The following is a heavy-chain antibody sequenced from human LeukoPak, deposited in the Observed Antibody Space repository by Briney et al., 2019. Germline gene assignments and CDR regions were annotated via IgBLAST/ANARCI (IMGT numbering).Heavy chain of an antibody. CDR1: GFTFSSYA. D-gene: IGHD3-3*01. Sequence: PGGSLRLSCAASGFTFSSYAMSWVRQAPGKGLEWVSAISGSGGSTYYADSVKGRFTISRDNSKNTLYLQMNSLRAEDTAVYYGGGGVLSFLECIIAEYLDYGGQETLVTVS. V-gene: IGHV3-23*01. CDR3: GGGVLSFLECIIAEYLDY. J-gene: IGHJ4*02. CDR2: ISGSGGST.